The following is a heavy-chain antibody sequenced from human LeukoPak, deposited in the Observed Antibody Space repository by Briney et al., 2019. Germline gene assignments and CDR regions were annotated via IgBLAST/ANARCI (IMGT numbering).Heavy chain of an antibody. D-gene: IGHD4-17*01. V-gene: IGHV1-69*13. CDR2: IIPIFGTA. CDR3: ARGYYGDYATTDFDY. CDR1: GGTFSSYA. J-gene: IGHJ4*02. Sequence: ASVKVSCKASGGTFSSYAISWVRQAPGQGLEWMGGIIPIFGTANYAQKFQGRVTITADESTSTAYMELSSLRSEDTAVYYCARGYYGDYATTDFDYWGQGTLVTVSS.